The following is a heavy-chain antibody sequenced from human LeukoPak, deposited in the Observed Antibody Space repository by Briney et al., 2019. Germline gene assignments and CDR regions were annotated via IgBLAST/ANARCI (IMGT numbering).Heavy chain of an antibody. J-gene: IGHJ4*02. V-gene: IGHV1-2*04. Sequence: GASVKVSCKASGYTFTCYYMHWVRQAPGQGLEWMGWINPNSGGTNYAQKFQGWVTMTRDTSISTAYMELSRLRSDDTAVYYCAREGRFIYSYGSAGHFDYWGQGTLVTVSS. D-gene: IGHD5-18*01. CDR1: GYTFTCYY. CDR3: AREGRFIYSYGSAGHFDY. CDR2: INPNSGGT.